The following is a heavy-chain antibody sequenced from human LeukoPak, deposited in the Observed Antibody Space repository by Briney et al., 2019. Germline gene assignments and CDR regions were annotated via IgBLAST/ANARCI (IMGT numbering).Heavy chain of an antibody. CDR2: ISSSSSTI. V-gene: IGHV3-48*04. CDR3: ASDHWNYGGGFDI. Sequence: GGSLRLSCAASGFTFSSYSMNWVCQAPGKGLEWVSYISSSSSTIYYADSVKGRFTISRDNAKNSLYLQMNSLRAEDTAVYYCASDHWNYGGGFDIWGQGTMVTVSS. J-gene: IGHJ3*02. D-gene: IGHD1-7*01. CDR1: GFTFSSYS.